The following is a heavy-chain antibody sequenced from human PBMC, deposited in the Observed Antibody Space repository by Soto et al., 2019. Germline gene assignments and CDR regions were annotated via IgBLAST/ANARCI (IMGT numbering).Heavy chain of an antibody. CDR2: ISAYNGNT. CDR3: ARDVTPPDY. V-gene: IGHV1-18*01. Sequence: QVQLVQSGAEVKKPGASVKVSCKASGYTFSSYAFCWVRQAPGQGLEWMGWISAYNGNTNNAKKFQGRVTMTTDTSTSTAYMELRSLRSDDTAVYYCARDVTPPDYWGQGTLVTVSS. CDR1: GYTFSSYA. J-gene: IGHJ4*02.